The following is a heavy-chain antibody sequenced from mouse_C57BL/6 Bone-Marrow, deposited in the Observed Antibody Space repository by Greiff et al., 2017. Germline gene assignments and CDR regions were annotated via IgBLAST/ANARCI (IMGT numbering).Heavy chain of an antibody. J-gene: IGHJ2*01. CDR1: GFTFSSYG. CDR2: ISSGGSYT. D-gene: IGHD2-5*01. V-gene: IGHV5-6*01. Sequence: EVQLVESGGDLVKPGGSLKLSCAASGFTFSSYGMSWVRQTPDKRLEWVATISSGGSYTYYPDSVKGRFTIARDNAKNTLYLQRSSLKSEDTAMYYCARYSNRDYWGQGTTLTVSS. CDR3: ARYSNRDY.